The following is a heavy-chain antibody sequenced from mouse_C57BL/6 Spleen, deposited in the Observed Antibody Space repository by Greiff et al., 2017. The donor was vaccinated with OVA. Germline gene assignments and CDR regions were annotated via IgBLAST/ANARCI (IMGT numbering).Heavy chain of an antibody. CDR2: IYPGDGDT. J-gene: IGHJ3*01. D-gene: IGHD2-10*02. V-gene: IGHV1-82*01. Sequence: QVQLQQSGPELVKPGASVKISCKASGYAFSSSWMNWVKQRPGKGLEWIGRIYPGDGDTNYNGKFKGKATLTADKSSSTAYMQLSSLTSEDSAVYFCARGGYEIAYWGQGTLVTVSA. CDR3: ARGGYEIAY. CDR1: GYAFSSSW.